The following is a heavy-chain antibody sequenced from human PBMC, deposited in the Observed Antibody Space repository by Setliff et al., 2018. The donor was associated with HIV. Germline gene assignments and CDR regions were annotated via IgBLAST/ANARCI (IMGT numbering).Heavy chain of an antibody. V-gene: IGHV3-23*01. Sequence: GGSLRLSCAASGFTFRDYAMNWVRQAPRKGLEWVSTISGSGSSTYDADSVKGRFTISRDNAKNTLYLQMNSLRVEDTAVFYCVTDRDGYNHWGHGTLVTVSS. J-gene: IGHJ4*01. CDR2: ISGSGSST. CDR3: VTDRDGYNH. D-gene: IGHD5-12*01. CDR1: GFTFRDYA.